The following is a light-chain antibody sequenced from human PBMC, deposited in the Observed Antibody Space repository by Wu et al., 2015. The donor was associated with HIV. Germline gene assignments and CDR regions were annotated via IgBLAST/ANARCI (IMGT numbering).Light chain of an antibody. Sequence: AIQMTQSPSSLSASVGDRVAITCRASQGIGNDLGWYQQKQGKAPKLLIYAASSLQGGVPSRFSGSGSGTDFTLTINSLQPEDVATYYCQKYNTAPWTFGQGTKVEMK. J-gene: IGKJ1*01. CDR2: AAS. CDR1: QGIGND. CDR3: QKYNTAPWT. V-gene: IGKV1-6*01.